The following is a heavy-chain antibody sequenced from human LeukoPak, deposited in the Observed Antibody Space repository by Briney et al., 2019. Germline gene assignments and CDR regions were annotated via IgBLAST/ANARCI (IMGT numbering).Heavy chain of an antibody. Sequence: ASVKASCKASGYTFTGYYMHWVRHAPGQGLEWMGWINPNSGGTNYAQKFQGRVTMTRDTSISTAYMELSRLRSDDTAVYYCARDPADIVATPGAFDIWGQGTMVTVSS. CDR2: INPNSGGT. D-gene: IGHD5-12*01. CDR1: GYTFTGYY. J-gene: IGHJ3*02. V-gene: IGHV1-2*02. CDR3: ARDPADIVATPGAFDI.